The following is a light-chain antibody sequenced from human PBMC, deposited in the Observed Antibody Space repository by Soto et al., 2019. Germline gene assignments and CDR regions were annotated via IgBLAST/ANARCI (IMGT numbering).Light chain of an antibody. CDR1: QTINTW. Sequence: DIQMPQSPSTLSASVGDRVTITCRASQTINTWLAWYQQKPGKAPKVLIFDASSLKTGVPSRFSGSGSGTEFTLTISNLQPDDFATYYCQQYDSYSSGPFGQGTKVDI. V-gene: IGKV1-5*01. CDR2: DAS. CDR3: QQYDSYSSGP. J-gene: IGKJ1*01.